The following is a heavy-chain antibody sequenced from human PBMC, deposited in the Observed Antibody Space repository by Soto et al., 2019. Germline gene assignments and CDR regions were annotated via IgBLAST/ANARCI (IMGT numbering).Heavy chain of an antibody. V-gene: IGHV1-69*13. J-gene: IGHJ5*02. D-gene: IGHD7-27*01. CDR2: IIPIFGTA. Sequence: GASVKVSCKASGGTFSSYAISWVRQAPGQGLEWMGGIIPIFGTANYAQKFQGRVTITADESTSTAYMELSSLRSEDTAVYYCALGPGEETTPNWFDPWGQGTLVTVSS. CDR3: ALGPGEETTPNWFDP. CDR1: GGTFSSYA.